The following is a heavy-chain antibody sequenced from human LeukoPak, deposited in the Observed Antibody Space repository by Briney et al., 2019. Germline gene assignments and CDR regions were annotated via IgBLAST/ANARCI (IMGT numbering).Heavy chain of an antibody. CDR3: AREGVGATTWDFRYYYYGMDV. J-gene: IGHJ6*02. CDR1: GFTFSSYW. D-gene: IGHD1-26*01. V-gene: IGHV3-7*01. CDR2: IKQDGSEK. Sequence: GGSLRLSCAASGFTFSSYWMSWVRQAPGKGLEWVANIKQDGSEKYYVDSVKGRFTISRDNAKNSLYLQMNSLRAEDTAVYYCAREGVGATTWDFRYYYYGMDVWGQGTTVTVSS.